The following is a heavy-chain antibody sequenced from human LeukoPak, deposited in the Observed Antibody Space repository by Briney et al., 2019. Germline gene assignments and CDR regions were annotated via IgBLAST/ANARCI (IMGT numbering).Heavy chain of an antibody. J-gene: IGHJ4*02. CDR3: ARGTWEGAARPYSFDT. V-gene: IGHV1-18*01. Sequence: ASVKVSCKAFGYSFTSFGINWVRQAPGQGLEWMGWINGYNGDTNYAQKFQGRVTMTTDTSTSTAYMELRSLRSDDTAVYYCARGTWEGAARPYSFDTWGQGTLVTVSS. CDR1: GYSFTSFG. CDR2: INGYNGDT. D-gene: IGHD1-26*01.